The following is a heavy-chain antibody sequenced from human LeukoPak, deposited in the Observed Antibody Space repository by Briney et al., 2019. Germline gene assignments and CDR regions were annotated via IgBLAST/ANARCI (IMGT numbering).Heavy chain of an antibody. CDR3: ARGLGGDCSGGSCYHTPDFDY. D-gene: IGHD2-15*01. CDR2: INHSGST. V-gene: IGHV4-39*07. CDR1: GDSFSRNTYS. J-gene: IGHJ4*02. Sequence: SETLSLTCTVSGDSFSRNTYSWGWIRQPPGKGLEWIGEINHSGSTNYNPSLKSRVTISVDTSKNQFSLKLSSVTAADTAVYYCARGLGGDCSGGSCYHTPDFDYWGQGTLVTVSS.